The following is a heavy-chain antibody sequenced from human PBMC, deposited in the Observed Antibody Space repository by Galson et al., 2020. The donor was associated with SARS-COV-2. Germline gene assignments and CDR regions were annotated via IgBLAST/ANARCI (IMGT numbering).Heavy chain of an antibody. V-gene: IGHV3-11*04. CDR3: ARVGDCSGGICYGAEYFQH. CDR1: GFTFSDYF. J-gene: IGHJ1*01. D-gene: IGHD2-15*01. Sequence: NSGGSLRLSCAASGFTFSDYFMSWVRQAPGKGLEWVSYISSSGSSINYADSVKGRFTISRDNAKNSLNLQMNSLRAEDTAVYYCARVGDCSGGICYGAEYFQHWGQGTLFTVSS. CDR2: ISSSGSSI.